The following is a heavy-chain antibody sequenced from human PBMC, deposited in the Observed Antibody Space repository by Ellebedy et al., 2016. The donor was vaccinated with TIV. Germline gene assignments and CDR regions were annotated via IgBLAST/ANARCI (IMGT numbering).Heavy chain of an antibody. CDR2: VSAGGDRT. CDR3: AKRQKDGYNSALDL. CDR1: GFTFRHYA. J-gene: IGHJ4*02. D-gene: IGHD5-24*01. V-gene: IGHV3-23*01. Sequence: PGGSLRLSCAASGFTFRHYAMDWVRQAPGMGLEWLSDVSAGGDRTYYEDSVNGRFTISRDNSQNIVYLPLNRLTMEDTAIYYCAKRQKDGYNSALDLWGQGTPVTVSS.